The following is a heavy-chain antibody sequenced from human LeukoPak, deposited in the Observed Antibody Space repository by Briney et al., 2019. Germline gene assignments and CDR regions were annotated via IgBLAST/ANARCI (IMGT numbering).Heavy chain of an antibody. Sequence: ASVKVSCKASGYSFTTYGISWVRQAPGQGLEWMGWISTHSDDTKSAQKFQGRVTMTTDTSTSTAYMELRSLRSDDTAVYYCAITFFGVVISYYFDYWGQGPLVTVSS. D-gene: IGHD3-3*01. CDR3: AITFFGVVISYYFDY. CDR1: GYSFTTYG. CDR2: ISTHSDDT. V-gene: IGHV1-18*01. J-gene: IGHJ4*02.